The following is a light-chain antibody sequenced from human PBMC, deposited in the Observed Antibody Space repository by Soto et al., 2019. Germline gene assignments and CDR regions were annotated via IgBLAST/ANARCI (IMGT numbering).Light chain of an antibody. Sequence: EIVMTQSPATLSVSPGERATLSCRASQSVSSNLAWYQQKPGQAPRLLIYGASTRATGIPARFSGSGSGTEFTLTISSLQSEDFAVYYCQQYKDWRTFGQGTNVDIK. CDR1: QSVSSN. CDR2: GAS. V-gene: IGKV3-15*01. J-gene: IGKJ1*01. CDR3: QQYKDWRT.